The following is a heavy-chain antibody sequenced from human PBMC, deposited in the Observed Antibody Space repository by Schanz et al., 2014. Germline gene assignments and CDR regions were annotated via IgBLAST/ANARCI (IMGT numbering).Heavy chain of an antibody. D-gene: IGHD5-12*01. CDR3: ARDGGRDGYNLAFDV. Sequence: VQLVESGGGVVQPGRSLRLSCAASGFTFSSYGMHWVRQAPGKGLEWVAVIWYDGNNKFYADSVKGRFIISRDNSKNTLDLQMNSLRDEDTAVYFCARDGGRDGYNLAFDVWGQGTLVTVSS. J-gene: IGHJ3*01. CDR2: IWYDGNNK. CDR1: GFTFSSYG. V-gene: IGHV3-33*01.